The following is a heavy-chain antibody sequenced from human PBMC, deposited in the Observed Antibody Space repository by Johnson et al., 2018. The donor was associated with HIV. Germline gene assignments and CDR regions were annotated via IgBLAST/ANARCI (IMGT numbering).Heavy chain of an antibody. CDR1: GFSFSSYA. Sequence: VQLVESGGGLVQPGGSLRLACATSGFSFSSYAMSWVRQAPGKGLEWVANIKQDGSEKYYVDSVMGRFTISRDNSKNTLYLQMNRLRPEDTAVYYCAKWTPSLRPAFDIWGQGTMVTVSS. CDR3: AKWTPSLRPAFDI. D-gene: IGHD2-8*01. J-gene: IGHJ3*02. V-gene: IGHV3-7*01. CDR2: IKQDGSEK.